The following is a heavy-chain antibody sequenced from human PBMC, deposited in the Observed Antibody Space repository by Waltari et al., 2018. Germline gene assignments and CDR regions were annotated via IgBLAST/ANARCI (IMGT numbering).Heavy chain of an antibody. J-gene: IGHJ4*02. D-gene: IGHD1-26*01. CDR2: LQHHGSN. V-gene: IGHV4-61*09. Sequence: QVQLQESGPGLVKPSQTLSLTCPVSGGSIRRGSYYWSRIRPPPGKGLGVIGELQHHGSNKYKPRLQSRGNKTVETAKDPFLLKLGSVNARSTGVEFWGKGPGGRLFDFWGQGTLVTVSS. CDR1: GGSIRRGSYY. CDR3: GKGPGGRLFDF.